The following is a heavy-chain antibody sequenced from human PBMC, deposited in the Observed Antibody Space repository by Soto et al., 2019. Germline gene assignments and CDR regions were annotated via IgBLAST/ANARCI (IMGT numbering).Heavy chain of an antibody. CDR3: ARHGYYYGSGSYQYGMDV. CDR1: GGSISSSSYY. J-gene: IGHJ6*02. Sequence: SETLSLTCTVSGGSISSSSYYWGWIRQPPGKGLEWIGSIYYSGSTYYNPSLKSRVTISVDTSKNQFSLKLSSVTAADTAVYYCARHGYYYGSGSYQYGMDVWGQGTTVTV. V-gene: IGHV4-39*01. CDR2: IYYSGST. D-gene: IGHD3-10*01.